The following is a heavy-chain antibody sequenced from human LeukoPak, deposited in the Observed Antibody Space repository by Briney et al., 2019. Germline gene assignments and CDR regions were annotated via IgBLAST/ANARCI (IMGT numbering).Heavy chain of an antibody. CDR1: GFTFSSYS. D-gene: IGHD3-10*01. Sequence: KPGGSLRLSCAASGFTFSSYSMNWVRQAPGKGLEWVSSISSSSSYIYYADSVKGRFTISRDNAKNSLYLQMNSLRAEDTAVYYCARDITLTRGGRSDYWGHGTLVTVSA. CDR2: ISSSSSYI. J-gene: IGHJ4*01. CDR3: ARDITLTRGGRSDY. V-gene: IGHV3-21*01.